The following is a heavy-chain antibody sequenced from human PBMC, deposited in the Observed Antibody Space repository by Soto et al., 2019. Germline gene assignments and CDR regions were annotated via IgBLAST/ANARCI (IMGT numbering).Heavy chain of an antibody. V-gene: IGHV4-59*01. Sequence: SETMSLTCSVSGGSMDAYYWTWIRQPPGKGLEWIWYIYYSGSTTYNPSLKSRVSISLHTSKSKFPLKLSSVTAADTAVYYCARGVDRQWADDWRQGTLVTVSS. D-gene: IGHD6-19*01. J-gene: IGHJ4*02. CDR1: GGSMDAYY. CDR3: ARGVDRQWADD. CDR2: IYYSGST.